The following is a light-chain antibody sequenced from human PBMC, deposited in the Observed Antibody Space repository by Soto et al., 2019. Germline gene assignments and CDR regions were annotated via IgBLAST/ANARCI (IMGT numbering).Light chain of an antibody. V-gene: IGKV1-8*01. CDR2: AAS. CDR1: QGISSY. CDR3: QQYYSYPPT. J-gene: IGKJ1*01. Sequence: AIRMTQSPSSLSASTGDRVTITCRASQGISSYLAWYQQKPGKAPKVLIYAASTLQSGVPSRFSGSGSGTDFTLTISCLQSEDFATYYCQQYYSYPPTFGQWTKVEIK.